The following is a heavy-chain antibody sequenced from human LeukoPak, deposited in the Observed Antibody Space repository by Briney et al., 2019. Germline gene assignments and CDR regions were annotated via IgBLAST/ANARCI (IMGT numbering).Heavy chain of an antibody. V-gene: IGHV1-18*01. J-gene: IGHJ4*02. D-gene: IGHD2-2*01. Sequence: ASVKVSCKASGYTFTSYDISWVRQAPGQGLEWMGYISGYNGNTINAQKVQDRVTMTTDTSTSTAYMELRSLRSDDTAVYYCARWGGTYQTYFDYWGQGTLVTVSS. CDR2: ISGYNGNT. CDR3: ARWGGTYQTYFDY. CDR1: GYTFTSYD.